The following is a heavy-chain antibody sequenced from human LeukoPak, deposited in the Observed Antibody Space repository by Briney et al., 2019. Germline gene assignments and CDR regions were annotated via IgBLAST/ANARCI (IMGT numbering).Heavy chain of an antibody. Sequence: GGSLRLSCAASGFTFSSYEMNWVRQAPGKGLEWVSYISSSGSTMYYADSVKGRFTISRDNAKNSLYLQMNRLRAEDTAVYYCARTGDFWAFDYWAQGPLVTVSS. CDR1: GFTFSSYE. CDR2: ISSSGSTM. CDR3: ARTGDFWAFDY. D-gene: IGHD3-3*01. J-gene: IGHJ4*02. V-gene: IGHV3-48*03.